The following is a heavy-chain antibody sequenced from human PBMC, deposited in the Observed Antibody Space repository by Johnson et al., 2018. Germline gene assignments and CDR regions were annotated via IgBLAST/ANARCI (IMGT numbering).Heavy chain of an antibody. Sequence: VQLVESGGGLVQPGGSLRLSCAASGFTFSSYWMPWVRQAHGKGLVWVSRIHSDGRSTTYADSMKGRFTISRDNAKNTLYLQMNSLRAEDTAVYYCARAYGMDVWGQGTTVTVSS. J-gene: IGHJ6*02. CDR1: GFTFSSYW. CDR3: ARAYGMDV. V-gene: IGHV3-74*01. CDR2: IHSDGRST.